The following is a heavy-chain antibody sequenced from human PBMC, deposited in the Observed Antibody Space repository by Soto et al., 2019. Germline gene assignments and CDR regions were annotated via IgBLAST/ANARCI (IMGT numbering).Heavy chain of an antibody. Sequence: QITLKESGPTLVKPTQTLTLTCTFSGFSLSTSGVGVGWIRQPPGKALEWLALIYWDDDKRYSPSLKSRLTIPQDTSKTQVVLTMTNMDPVDTATYYCAHRLGGDYADYWGQGTLVTVSS. CDR3: AHRLGGDYADY. CDR1: GFSLSTSGVG. J-gene: IGHJ4*02. V-gene: IGHV2-5*02. CDR2: IYWDDDK.